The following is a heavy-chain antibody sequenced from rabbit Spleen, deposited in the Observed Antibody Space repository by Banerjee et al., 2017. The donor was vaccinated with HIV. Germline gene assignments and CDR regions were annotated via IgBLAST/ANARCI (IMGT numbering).Heavy chain of an antibody. J-gene: IGHJ4*01. D-gene: IGHD6-1*01. Sequence: QSLEESGGGLVKPGGSLALTCKASGFSFSSSDYMCWVRQAPGKGLEWIACIWTGTSGRAYYATWAKGRFTGSKTSSTTVTLQMTSLTAADTATYFCARGADYTDYAYDLWGQGTLVTVS. CDR1: GFSFSSSDY. V-gene: IGHV1S40*01. CDR3: ARGADYTDYAYDL. CDR2: IWTGTSGRA.